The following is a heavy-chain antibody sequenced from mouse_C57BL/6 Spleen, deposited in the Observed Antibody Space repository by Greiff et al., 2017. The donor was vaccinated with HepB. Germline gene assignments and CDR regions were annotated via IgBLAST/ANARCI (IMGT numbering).Heavy chain of an antibody. CDR1: GFTFSDYY. J-gene: IGHJ4*01. Sequence: EVQVVESEGGLVQPGSSMKLSCTASGFTFSDYYMAWVRQVPEKGLEWVANINYDGSSTYYLDSLKSRFIISRDNAKNILYLQMSSLKSEDTATYYCARSLYDGYLFYAMDYWGQGTSVTVSS. V-gene: IGHV5-16*01. CDR3: ARSLYDGYLFYAMDY. CDR2: INYDGSST. D-gene: IGHD2-3*01.